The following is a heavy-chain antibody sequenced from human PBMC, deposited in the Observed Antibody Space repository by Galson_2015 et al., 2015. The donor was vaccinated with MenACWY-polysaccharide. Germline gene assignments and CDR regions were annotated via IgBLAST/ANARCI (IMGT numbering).Heavy chain of an antibody. J-gene: IGHJ6*03. Sequence: TLSLTCTVSGGSISSGDYYWSWIRPHPGKGLAWIGYIYYSGSTYYNPSLKSRVTISVDTSKNQFSLKLSSVTAADTAVYYCARAEGYYYYYMDVWGKGTTVTVSS. CDR2: IYYSGST. V-gene: IGHV4-30-4*01. CDR1: GGSISSGDYY. CDR3: ARAEGYYYYYMDV.